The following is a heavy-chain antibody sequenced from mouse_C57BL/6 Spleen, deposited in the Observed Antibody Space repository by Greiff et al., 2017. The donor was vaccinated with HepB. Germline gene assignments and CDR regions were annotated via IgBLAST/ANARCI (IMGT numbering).Heavy chain of an antibody. CDR2: IYPGNSDT. J-gene: IGHJ2*01. D-gene: IGHD2-12*01. CDR3: TREGTYDVRPYYFDY. Sequence: EVQLQQSGTVLARPGASVKMSCKTSGYTFTSYWMHWVKQRPGQGLEWIGAIYPGNSDTSYNQKFKGKAKLTAVTSASTAYMELGSLTNEDSAVYYCTREGTYDVRPYYFDYWGQGTTLTVSS. V-gene: IGHV1-5*01. CDR1: GYTFTSYW.